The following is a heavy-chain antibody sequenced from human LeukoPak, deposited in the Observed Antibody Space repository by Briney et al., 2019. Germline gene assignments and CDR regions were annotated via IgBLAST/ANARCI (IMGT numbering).Heavy chain of an antibody. D-gene: IGHD6-13*01. CDR2: IIPIFGTA. J-gene: IGHJ4*02. Sequence: ASVKVSCKASGGTFSSYAISWVRQAPGQGLEWMGGIIPIFGTANYAQKFQGRVTITADESTSTAYMELRSLRSDDTAVYYCARGGGMKPGDFEYWGQGTLVTVSS. CDR3: ARGGGMKPGDFEY. CDR1: GGTFSSYA. V-gene: IGHV1-69*13.